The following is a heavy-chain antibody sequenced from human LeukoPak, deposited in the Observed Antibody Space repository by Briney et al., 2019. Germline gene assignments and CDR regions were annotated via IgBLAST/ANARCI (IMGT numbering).Heavy chain of an antibody. D-gene: IGHD3-22*01. CDR3: AAPIADYYDSSGFRRSNDAFDI. CDR2: IYYNGHT. V-gene: IGHV4-59*01. J-gene: IGHJ3*02. CDR1: GGSIGTYY. Sequence: SETLSLTCTVSGGSIGTYYWSWIRQPPGKGLEWLGYIYYNGHTDYNPSLRSRVTISVHTSKNQFSLKLSSVTAADTAVYYCAAPIADYYDSSGFRRSNDAFDIWGQGTMVTVSS.